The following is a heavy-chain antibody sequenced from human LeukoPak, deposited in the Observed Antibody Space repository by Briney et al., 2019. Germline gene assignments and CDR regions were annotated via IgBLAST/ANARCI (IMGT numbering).Heavy chain of an antibody. J-gene: IGHJ5*02. CDR1: GYSISSGYY. V-gene: IGHV4-38-2*02. D-gene: IGHD1-14*01. CDR3: ARPRNLLESWFDP. Sequence: SETLPLTCTVSGYSISSGYYWGWIRPPPGKGLEWIGSIYHSGSTYYNPSLKSRVTISVDASKNQFSLKLSSVTAADTAVYYCARPRNLLESWFDPWGQGTLVTVSS. CDR2: IYHSGST.